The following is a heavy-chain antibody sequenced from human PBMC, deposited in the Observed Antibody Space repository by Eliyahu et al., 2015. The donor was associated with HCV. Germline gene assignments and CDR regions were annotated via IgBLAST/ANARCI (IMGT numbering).Heavy chain of an antibody. CDR1: GGSXXXSX. D-gene: IGHD1-26*01. J-gene: IGHJ2*01. CDR2: ISPTGAT. V-gene: IGHV4-34*01. Sequence: QVNLQQWGAGQLKPSETLSLTXGXDGGSXXXSXWSWFRXAPGKGLEWIGEISPTGATNYNSSLKGRLTISIDSSKNHFSLRLTSLTAADTAVYYCARAMGGSGAWWYLDLWGRGTLVTVSS. CDR3: ARAMGGSGAWWYLDL.